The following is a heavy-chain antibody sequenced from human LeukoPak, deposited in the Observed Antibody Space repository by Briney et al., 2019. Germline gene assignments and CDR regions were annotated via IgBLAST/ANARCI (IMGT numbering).Heavy chain of an antibody. CDR3: ASTSVTTGPYYYYYGMDV. J-gene: IGHJ6*02. D-gene: IGHD4-17*01. V-gene: IGHV3-66*01. CDR1: GFTVSTTY. Sequence: GGSLRLSCAVSGFTVSTTYMSWVRQAPGKGLDWVSVIYSGGSTSSADSVKGRFTISRDNSKNTLYLQMNSLRAEDTAVYYCASTSVTTGPYYYYYGMDVWGQGTTVTVSS. CDR2: IYSGGST.